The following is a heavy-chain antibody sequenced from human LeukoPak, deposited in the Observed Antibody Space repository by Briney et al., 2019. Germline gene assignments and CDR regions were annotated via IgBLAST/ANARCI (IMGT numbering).Heavy chain of an antibody. V-gene: IGHV1-2*02. D-gene: IGHD2-2*02. Sequence: ASVKVSCKASGYTFTGYYMHRVRQAPGQGLEWMGWINPNSGGTNFAQKFQGRVRMTRDRSIGTAYMELSRPRSDDTAVYYCASRDCSSTSCYTGLTWGQGTMVTVSS. CDR3: ASRDCSSTSCYTGLT. CDR1: GYTFTGYY. J-gene: IGHJ3*01. CDR2: INPNSGGT.